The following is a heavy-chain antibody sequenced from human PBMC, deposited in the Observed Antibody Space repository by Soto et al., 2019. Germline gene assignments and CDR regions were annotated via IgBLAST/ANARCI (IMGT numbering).Heavy chain of an antibody. V-gene: IGHV4-61*01. CDR1: GDSVSNDNYY. Sequence: QVQLQESGPGLVKPSETLSLTCAVSGDSVSNDNYYWSWIRQPPGKGMEWIGYIYYSGTTNYNSYLKCRLSLSVDMSKKKFSLKLASVTAADTSVYFCARSERGRTAFTFDYWGQGALVTVSS. CDR2: IYYSGTT. D-gene: IGHD3-16*01. CDR3: ARSERGRTAFTFDY. J-gene: IGHJ4*02.